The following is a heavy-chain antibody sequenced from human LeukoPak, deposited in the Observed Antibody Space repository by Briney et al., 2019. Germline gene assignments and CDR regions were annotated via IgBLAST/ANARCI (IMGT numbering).Heavy chain of an antibody. CDR2: ISAYNGNT. J-gene: IGHJ4*02. D-gene: IGHD6-13*01. V-gene: IGHV1-18*01. CDR1: GYTFTSYG. Sequence: ASVKVSCTASGYTFTSYGISWVRQAPGQGLEWMGWISAYNGNTNYAQKLQGRVTMTTDTSTSTADMELSSLTSGDTAVYYCSRDGGGSNWYLWGQGTLVTVSS. CDR3: SRDGGGSNWYL.